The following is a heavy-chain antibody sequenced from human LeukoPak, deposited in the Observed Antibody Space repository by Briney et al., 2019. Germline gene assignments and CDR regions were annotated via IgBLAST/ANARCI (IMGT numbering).Heavy chain of an antibody. V-gene: IGHV3-15*01. CDR2: IKSKTDGGTT. Sequence: PGGSLRLSCAVSGFTFSNAWMGWVHQAPGKGLEWVGRIKSKTDGGTTDYAAPVKGRFTISRDDSKNTLYLQMNSLKTEDTAVYYCTTPGIVVAGTIGYYFDYWGQGTLVTVSS. CDR3: TTPGIVVAGTIGYYFDY. D-gene: IGHD6-19*01. J-gene: IGHJ4*02. CDR1: GFTFSNAW.